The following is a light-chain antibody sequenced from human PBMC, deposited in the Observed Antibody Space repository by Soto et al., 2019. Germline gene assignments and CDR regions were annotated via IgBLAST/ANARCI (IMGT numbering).Light chain of an antibody. J-gene: IGKJ3*01. CDR1: QSISSY. V-gene: IGKV1-39*01. CDR2: AAS. CDR3: QQSYSTPFT. Sequence: DIQMTQSPTSLSASVGDRVTITCRASQSISSYLHWYQQKPGKAPKLLIYAASSLQSWVPSRFSGSGSGTDFTLTISSLQPEDFATYYCQQSYSTPFTFGPGTKVDIK.